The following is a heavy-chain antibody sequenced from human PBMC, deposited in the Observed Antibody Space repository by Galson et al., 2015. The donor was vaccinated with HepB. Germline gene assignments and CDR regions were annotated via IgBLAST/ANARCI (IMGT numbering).Heavy chain of an antibody. D-gene: IGHD6-13*01. Sequence: SVKVSCKASGYTFTSYGISWVRQAPGQGLEWMGWISAYNGNTNYAQKLQGRVTMTTDTSTSTAYMELRSLRSDDTAVYYCARNRYSSSWYGGLGYFDYWGQGTLVTVSS. CDR1: GYTFTSYG. CDR3: ARNRYSSSWYGGLGYFDY. V-gene: IGHV1-18*01. J-gene: IGHJ4*02. CDR2: ISAYNGNT.